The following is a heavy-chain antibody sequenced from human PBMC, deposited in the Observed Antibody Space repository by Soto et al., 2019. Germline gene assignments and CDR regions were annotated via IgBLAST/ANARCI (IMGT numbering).Heavy chain of an antibody. D-gene: IGHD4-17*01. V-gene: IGHV1-2*02. CDR1: GYTFTGYY. CDR2: INPNSGGT. Sequence: QVQLVQSGAEVKKPGASVKVSCKASGYTFTGYYMHWVRQAPGQGLEWMGWINPNSGGTNYAQEFQGRVTMTRDTSISTAYMELSRLRSDDTAVYYCARDVGYGDYLDYWGQGTLVTVSS. CDR3: ARDVGYGDYLDY. J-gene: IGHJ4*02.